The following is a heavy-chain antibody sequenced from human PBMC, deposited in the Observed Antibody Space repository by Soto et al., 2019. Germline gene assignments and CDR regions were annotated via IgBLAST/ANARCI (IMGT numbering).Heavy chain of an antibody. V-gene: IGHV4-59*01. CDR3: ASLNTAVALGLDN. D-gene: IGHD6-19*01. Sequence: ETLSLSCRVSDGSIGNFYWSWVRQAPGKRLEWIGYTFYGVNTKYNPSLERRVTLSADTSKNQLSLKLTSVTSADTAIYYCASLNTAVALGLDNWGQGVPVTVSS. CDR2: TFYGVNT. J-gene: IGHJ4*02. CDR1: DGSIGNFY.